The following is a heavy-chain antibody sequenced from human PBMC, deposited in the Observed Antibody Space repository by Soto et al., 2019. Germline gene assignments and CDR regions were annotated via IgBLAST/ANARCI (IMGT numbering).Heavy chain of an antibody. D-gene: IGHD2-21*02. CDR2: ISGSGGST. J-gene: IGHJ3*02. CDR3: AKDWTAI. Sequence: EVQLLESGGGLVQPGGSLRISCAASGFTFSSYSMSWVRQAPGKGLEWVSTISGSGGSTYYIDSVKGRFTISRDNSKNTRYLQMNSLRDEDTAAYYCAKDWTAIWGQGTMVTVSS. V-gene: IGHV3-23*01. CDR1: GFTFSSYS.